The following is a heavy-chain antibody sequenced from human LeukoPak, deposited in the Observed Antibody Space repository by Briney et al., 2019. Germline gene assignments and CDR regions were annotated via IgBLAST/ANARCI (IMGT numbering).Heavy chain of an antibody. CDR3: ATVGDHYHWYLDL. D-gene: IGHD3-10*01. V-gene: IGHV3-53*01. Sequence: GGSLRLSCAASGFTVGSKYMNWVRQAPGKGLEWVSIIYSGSSTYYADSVKGRFTVSRDDSRNTLYLQMNSLRADDTAMYYCATVGDHYHWYLDLWGRGTLVSVSS. CDR2: IYSGSST. J-gene: IGHJ2*01. CDR1: GFTVGSKY.